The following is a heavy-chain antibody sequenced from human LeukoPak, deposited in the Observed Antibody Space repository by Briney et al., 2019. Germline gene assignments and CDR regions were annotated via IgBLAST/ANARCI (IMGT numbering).Heavy chain of an antibody. J-gene: IGHJ4*02. CDR2: SDPSDSYT. V-gene: IGHV5-10-1*01. CDR3: ARQGYYGSGNYYY. D-gene: IGHD3-10*01. CDR1: GYNFTNYW. Sequence: GESLKISCKGSGYNFTNYWINWVRQMPGKGLEWMGRSDPSDSYTNYSPSFQGLVTISTDKSISTAYLQWSSLKASDTAMYYCARQGYYGSGNYYYWGQGTLVTVSS.